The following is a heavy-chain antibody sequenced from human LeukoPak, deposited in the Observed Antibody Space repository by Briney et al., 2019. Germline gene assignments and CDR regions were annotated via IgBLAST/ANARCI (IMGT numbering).Heavy chain of an antibody. Sequence: PGGSLRLSCAASGFTFSYYTMYWVRQAPGKGLEWVSIIGISGGGTHYADSVKGRFTISRDNSKNTLYLQMNSLRAEDTAVYYCAKTRPLDSSSWSHGDYWGQGTLVTVSS. CDR3: AKTRPLDSSSWSHGDY. D-gene: IGHD6-13*01. J-gene: IGHJ4*02. V-gene: IGHV3-23*01. CDR2: IGISGGGT. CDR1: GFTFSYYT.